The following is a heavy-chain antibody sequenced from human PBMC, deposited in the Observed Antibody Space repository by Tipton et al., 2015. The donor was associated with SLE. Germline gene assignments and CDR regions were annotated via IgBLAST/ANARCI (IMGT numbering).Heavy chain of an antibody. CDR3: ATGISRTTFASRCRGGRCSSYYFDV. D-gene: IGHD2-15*01. J-gene: IGHJ2*01. V-gene: IGHV4-59*01. CDR1: GGSMNTYY. CDR2: VYYTGNT. Sequence: TLSLTCTVSGGSMNTYYWSWIRQPPGKGLEWVGTVYYTGNTFYNPSLKSRVTISVDTSKNQFSLKLTSVTAADTAVYYCATGISRTTFASRCRGGRCSSYYFDVWGRGTLVTVSS.